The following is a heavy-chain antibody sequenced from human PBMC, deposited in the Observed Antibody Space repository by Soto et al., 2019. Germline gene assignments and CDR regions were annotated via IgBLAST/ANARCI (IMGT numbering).Heavy chain of an antibody. CDR1: GFTFSNAW. CDR2: VKSKNDGGTT. J-gene: IGHJ4*01. V-gene: IGHV3-15*07. CDR3: TTDSYITSIIVRFDY. Sequence: PGGSLRLSCAASGFTFSNAWINWVRQAPGKGLEWVGRVKSKNDGGTTDFAAPVKGRFAISRDDSKKMVYLEMNSLQTEDTAIYYCTTDSYITSIIVRFDYWGHRTLVTVSS. D-gene: IGHD3-22*01.